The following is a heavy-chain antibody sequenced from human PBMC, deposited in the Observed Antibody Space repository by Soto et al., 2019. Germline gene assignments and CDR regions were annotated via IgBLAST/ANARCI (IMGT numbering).Heavy chain of an antibody. J-gene: IGHJ6*02. CDR1: GIPVSSNY. CDR2: LHSGGDT. CDR3: ARDGPYYYASRMDV. D-gene: IGHD3-10*01. V-gene: IGHV3-53*04. Sequence: EVQLVESGGGLVQPGGSLRLSCVDSGIPVSSNYMTWVRQAPGKGLEWVSVLHSGGDTYYANSAKGRFTISRHDSTNTLFLQMNSLTAEDTAVYYCARDGPYYYASRMDVWGQGTTVTVSS.